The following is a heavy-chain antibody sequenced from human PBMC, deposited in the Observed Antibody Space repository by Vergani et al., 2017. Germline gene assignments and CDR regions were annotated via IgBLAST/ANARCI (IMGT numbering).Heavy chain of an antibody. CDR3: ARGNCGVNCPKYNWLAP. CDR2: IYPNGNG. V-gene: IGHV4-4*07. CDR1: GGSMSDFY. D-gene: IGHD2-21*01. Sequence: QVHLQESGPGVVKPSDTLSLTCTVSGGSMSDFYWTWIRQPAGRGLEWIGRIYPNGNGNYNESLRSRLTMSIDTSRSQFSLSLRAVTAADTAVYYWARGNCGVNCPKYNWLAPWGRGILVTVSS. J-gene: IGHJ5*02.